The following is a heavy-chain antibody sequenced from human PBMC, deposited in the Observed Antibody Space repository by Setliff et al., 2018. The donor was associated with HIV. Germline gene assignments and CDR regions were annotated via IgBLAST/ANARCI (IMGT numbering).Heavy chain of an antibody. CDR1: GFTFKDYA. CDR2: TGWSGSTA. D-gene: IGHD1-1*01. CDR3: ATHINWKFDD. V-gene: IGHV3-9*01. Sequence: LRLSCRVSGFTFKDYAMHWVRQAPGKGLEWVASTGWSGSTAEYADSVRARFTVSRDNAKNSLSLQMNSLRAEDTAVYYCATHINWKFDDWGQGTLVTVSS. J-gene: IGHJ4*02.